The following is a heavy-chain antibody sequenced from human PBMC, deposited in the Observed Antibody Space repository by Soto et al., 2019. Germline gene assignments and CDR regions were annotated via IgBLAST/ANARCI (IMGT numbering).Heavy chain of an antibody. CDR1: GFTFSSYE. Sequence: PGGSLQLSCAASGFTFSSYEMNWVRQAPGKGLEWVSYISSSGSTIYYADSVKGRFTISRDNAKNSLYLQMNSLRAEDTAVYYCATGDSWGDIYYGMDVWGQGTTVTVSS. CDR2: ISSSGSTI. J-gene: IGHJ6*02. CDR3: ATGDSWGDIYYGMDV. D-gene: IGHD6-13*01. V-gene: IGHV3-48*03.